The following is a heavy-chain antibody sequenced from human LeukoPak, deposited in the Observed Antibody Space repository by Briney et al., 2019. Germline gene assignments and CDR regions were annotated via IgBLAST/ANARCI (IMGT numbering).Heavy chain of an antibody. D-gene: IGHD7-27*01. V-gene: IGHV3-23*01. J-gene: IGHJ4*02. Sequence: PGGSLRLSCAASGFTFSSYAMSWVRQAPGKGLEWVSAISGSGGSTYYADSVKGRFTISRDNSKNTVYLQMNSLRAEDTAVYYCAKGQTWASVYFDSWGQGTLVTVSS. CDR1: GFTFSSYA. CDR3: AKGQTWASVYFDS. CDR2: ISGSGGST.